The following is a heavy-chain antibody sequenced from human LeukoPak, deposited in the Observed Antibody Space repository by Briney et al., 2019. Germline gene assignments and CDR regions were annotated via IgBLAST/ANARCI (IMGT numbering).Heavy chain of an antibody. CDR3: AKGRLASPRPIDY. V-gene: IGHV3-30*18. D-gene: IGHD2-21*01. J-gene: IGHJ4*02. Sequence: GGSLRLSCAASGFTFSSYGMHWVRQAPGKGLEWVAVISYDGSNKYYADSVKGRFTISRDNSKNTLYLQMNSLRAEDTAVYYCAKGRLASPRPIDYWGQGTLVTVSS. CDR2: ISYDGSNK. CDR1: GFTFSSYG.